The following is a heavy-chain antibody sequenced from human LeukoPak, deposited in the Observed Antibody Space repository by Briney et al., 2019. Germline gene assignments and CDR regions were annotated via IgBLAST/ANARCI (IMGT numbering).Heavy chain of an antibody. CDR2: ISGSGGST. J-gene: IGHJ6*03. Sequence: GGSLRLSCAASGFTFSSYAMSWVRQAPGKGLEWVSTISGSGGSTYYADSVKGRFTISRDNSKNTLYLQMNSLRAEDTAVYYCAKLGKTENHYGSGRFSYYYYMDVWGKGTTVTISS. V-gene: IGHV3-23*01. CDR1: GFTFSSYA. CDR3: AKLGKTENHYGSGRFSYYYYMDV. D-gene: IGHD3-10*01.